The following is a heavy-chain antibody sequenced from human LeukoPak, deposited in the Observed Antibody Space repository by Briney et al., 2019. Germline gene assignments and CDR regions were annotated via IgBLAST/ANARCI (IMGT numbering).Heavy chain of an antibody. Sequence: PSETLSLTCSVSSSSISSYYWSWIRQPPGKGLEWIGYIYYGGSSKYSPSLKSRVTILVDASKNQFSLKLSSVTAADTAVYYCARDSSVTAVPFDYWGRGTLVTVSS. J-gene: IGHJ4*02. CDR3: ARDSSVTAVPFDY. V-gene: IGHV4-59*01. CDR2: IYYGGSS. D-gene: IGHD2-21*02. CDR1: SSSISSYY.